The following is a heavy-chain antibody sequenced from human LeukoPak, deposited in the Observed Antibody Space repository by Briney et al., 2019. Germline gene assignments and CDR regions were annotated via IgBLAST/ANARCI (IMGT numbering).Heavy chain of an antibody. CDR2: INHSGST. CDR1: GGSFSGYY. Sequence: SETLSLTCAVYGGSFSGYYWSWIRQPPGKGLEWIGEINHSGSTNYNPSLKSRVTISVDTSKNQFSLKLGSVTAADTAVYYCARGRVDYWGQGTLVTVSS. V-gene: IGHV4-34*01. J-gene: IGHJ4*02. CDR3: ARGRVDY.